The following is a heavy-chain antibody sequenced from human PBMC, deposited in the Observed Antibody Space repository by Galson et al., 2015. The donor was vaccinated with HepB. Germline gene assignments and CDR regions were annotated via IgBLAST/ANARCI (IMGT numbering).Heavy chain of an antibody. CDR1: GFTFSNYG. CDR2: ISNDGSDQ. Sequence: SLRLSCAASGFTFSNYGMHWVRQAPGKGPEWVALISNDGSDQYSADSVKGRLTVSRDNSKNMLYLQMNSLRAEDTAVYYCARELALYYYYMDVWGKGTTVTVSS. J-gene: IGHJ6*03. V-gene: IGHV3-30*03. CDR3: ARELALYYYYMDV.